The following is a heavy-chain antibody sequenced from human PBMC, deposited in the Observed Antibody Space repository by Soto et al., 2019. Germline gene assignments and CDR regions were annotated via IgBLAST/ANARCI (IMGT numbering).Heavy chain of an antibody. CDR2: TYYRSKWYN. J-gene: IGHJ4*02. CDR1: GDSVSSKSAA. V-gene: IGHV6-1*01. D-gene: IGHD6-13*01. Sequence: SQALSLTCVISGDSVSSKSAAWNWIRQSPSRGLEWLGRTYYRSKWYNDYAVSVKSRISINPDTSKNQFSLQLNSVTPEDTAVYYCARASYSSTWYWFFDYWGQGALVTVSS. CDR3: ARASYSSTWYWFFDY.